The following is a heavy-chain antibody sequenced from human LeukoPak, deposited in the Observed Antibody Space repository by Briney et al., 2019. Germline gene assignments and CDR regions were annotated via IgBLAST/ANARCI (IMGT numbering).Heavy chain of an antibody. CDR2: IKEDGSEK. J-gene: IGHJ4*02. CDR1: GFTFSNYW. Sequence: GGFLRLSCAASGFTFSNYWMSWVRQAPGKGLEWVANIKEDGSEKYYVDSVKGRFTISRDNAKNSLYLQMNSLRAEDTAVYYCARTIRGYWGQGTLVTVS. V-gene: IGHV3-7*02. D-gene: IGHD3-10*01. CDR3: ARTIRGY.